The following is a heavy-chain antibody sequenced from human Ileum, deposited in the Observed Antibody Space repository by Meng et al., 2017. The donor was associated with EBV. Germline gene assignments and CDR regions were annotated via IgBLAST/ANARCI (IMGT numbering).Heavy chain of an antibody. CDR1: GFPFSHYW. V-gene: IGHV3-74*01. CDR2: TNEDGGFT. Sequence: VQLVGSGGPLVQPGGSLRLSCAPSGFPFSHYWMHWVRQVPGKGLVWVSRTNEDGGFTTYADSVRGRFTISRDNTKNILYLQMDSLRAEDTAVYFCSRDLAGPYDDWGQGTLVTVSS. J-gene: IGHJ4*02. CDR3: SRDLAGPYDD.